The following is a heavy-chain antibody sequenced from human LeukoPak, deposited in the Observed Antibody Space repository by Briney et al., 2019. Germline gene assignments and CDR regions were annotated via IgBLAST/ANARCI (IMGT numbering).Heavy chain of an antibody. V-gene: IGHV3-66*03. CDR3: ARAYRGSYYRP. D-gene: IGHD1-26*01. CDR1: GFTVSSNS. CDR2: IYSDNT. Sequence: GGSLRLSCTVSGFTVSSNSMSWVRQAPGKGLEWVSFIYSDNTHYSDSAKGRFTISRDNFMNMLYLQMNSLRVEDTAVYYCARAYRGSYYRPWGQGTLVTVSS. J-gene: IGHJ5*02.